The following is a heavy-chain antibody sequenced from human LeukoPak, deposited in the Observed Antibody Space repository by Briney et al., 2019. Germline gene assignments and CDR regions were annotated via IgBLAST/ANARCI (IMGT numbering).Heavy chain of an antibody. J-gene: IGHJ4*02. Sequence: GEPLKISCKSSGYTFSNYWIGWVRQMPGKGLEWMGTIYPGDSDTRYSPSFEGQVSISADKSISTAYLQWSSLKASDTAVYYCARVPYSISSMDYWGQGTLVTVSS. CDR3: ARVPYSISSMDY. D-gene: IGHD6-6*01. CDR2: IYPGDSDT. CDR1: GYTFSNYW. V-gene: IGHV5-51*01.